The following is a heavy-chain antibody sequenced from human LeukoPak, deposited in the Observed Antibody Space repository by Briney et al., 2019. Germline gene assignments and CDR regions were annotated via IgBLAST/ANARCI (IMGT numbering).Heavy chain of an antibody. CDR1: GFTFSSYG. CDR2: IWYDGSNK. J-gene: IGHJ4*02. D-gene: IGHD5-24*01. Sequence: PGGSLRLSCAASGFTFSSYGMHWVRQAPGKGLEWVAVIWYDGSNKYYADSVKGRFTISRDNSKNTLYLQMNSLRAEDTAVYYCARCPLRRDGYNYYFDYWGQGTLVTVSS. V-gene: IGHV3-33*01. CDR3: ARCPLRRDGYNYYFDY.